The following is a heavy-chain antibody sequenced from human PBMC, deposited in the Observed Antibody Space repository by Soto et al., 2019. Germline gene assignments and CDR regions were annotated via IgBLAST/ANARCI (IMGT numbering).Heavy chain of an antibody. J-gene: IGHJ4*02. CDR3: ARFVDYRELFFDL. D-gene: IGHD4-17*01. CDR2: IRSIANSYTT. V-gene: IGHV3-72*01. CDR1: GFTFSDHH. Sequence: EVQLVESGGGLVQPGGSLRLSCVGSGFTFSDHHMDWVRQAPGKGLEWVGRIRSIANSYTTEYAASVEGRFTISRYDSKNSLYLQLNSLKTVDTAVYYCARFVDYRELFFDLWGQGTLVTVSS.